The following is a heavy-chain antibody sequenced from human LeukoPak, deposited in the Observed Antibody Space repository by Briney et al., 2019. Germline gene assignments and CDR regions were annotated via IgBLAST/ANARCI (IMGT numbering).Heavy chain of an antibody. V-gene: IGHV1-46*01. CDR3: ARSPITNIWYYFDY. J-gene: IGHJ4*02. CDR2: INPSGGST. Sequence: ASVKVSCKAPGYTFTSHYVHWVRQAPGQGPEWMGMINPSGGSTSYSQKFQGRVTMTRDTSTTTLYMDLSSLRSEDTAVYYCARSPITNIWYYFDYWGQGTLVTVSS. CDR1: GYTFTSHY. D-gene: IGHD2-8*02.